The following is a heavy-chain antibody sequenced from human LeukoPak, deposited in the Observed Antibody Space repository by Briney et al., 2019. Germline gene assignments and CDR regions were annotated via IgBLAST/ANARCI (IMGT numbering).Heavy chain of an antibody. D-gene: IGHD3-3*01. CDR3: AKDPEGGTYYDFWSGYSRGYFDY. CDR1: GFPFTIYA. J-gene: IGHJ4*02. CDR2: ISNSGGST. V-gene: IGHV3-23*01. Sequence: GGSLRLSCAASGFPFTIYAMNWVRQAPGKGLEWVSSISNSGGSTYYADSVKGRFTISRDNSKNTLYLQMNSLRAEDTAVYYCAKDPEGGTYYDFWSGYSRGYFDYWGQGTLVTVSS.